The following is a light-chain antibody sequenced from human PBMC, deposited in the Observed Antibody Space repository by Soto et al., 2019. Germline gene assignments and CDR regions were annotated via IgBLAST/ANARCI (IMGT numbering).Light chain of an antibody. Sequence: QSVLTQPPSASGTPGQRVTISCSGSSSNIGSNYVYWYQQLPGTAPKLLIYSNNQRPSGVRDRFSGSKSGTSASLAISGLRSEDEADYDCAKWDDSLRGWVFGGGTKLTVL. V-gene: IGLV1-47*02. CDR2: SNN. CDR3: AKWDDSLRGWV. CDR1: SSNIGSNY. J-gene: IGLJ3*02.